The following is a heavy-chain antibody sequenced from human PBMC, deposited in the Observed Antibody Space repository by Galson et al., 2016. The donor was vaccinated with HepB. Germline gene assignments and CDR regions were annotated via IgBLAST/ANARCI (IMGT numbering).Heavy chain of an antibody. CDR3: ARDYFNRGYDYFSRSDSFDI. CDR1: GFRFSDYY. CDR2: ISSRSTYT. V-gene: IGHV3-11*06. D-gene: IGHD3-16*01. J-gene: IGHJ3*02. Sequence: SLRLSCAASGFRFSDYYMSWIRQAPGKGLEWISCISSRSTYTRYADSVTGRFTISRDNVKNSLYPQMNSLRVEDTAVYYCARDYFNRGYDYFSRSDSFDIWGQGTMVTVSS.